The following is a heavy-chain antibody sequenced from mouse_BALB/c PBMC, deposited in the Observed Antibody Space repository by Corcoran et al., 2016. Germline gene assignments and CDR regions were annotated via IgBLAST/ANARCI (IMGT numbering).Heavy chain of an antibody. CDR1: GFSLSTSGMG. CDR2: IWWDDVK. CDR3: AGIADYDYFDY. D-gene: IGHD2-4*01. V-gene: IGHV8-12*01. Sequence: QVTLKEPGPGILQTYQTLSLPCSFSGFSLSTSGMGVGWIRQPSGKGREWLAQIWWDDVKRYNPALKSRLTISKDNSSSQVFLKIASVDTADTATYYCAGIADYDYFDYWGQGTTLTVSS. J-gene: IGHJ2*01.